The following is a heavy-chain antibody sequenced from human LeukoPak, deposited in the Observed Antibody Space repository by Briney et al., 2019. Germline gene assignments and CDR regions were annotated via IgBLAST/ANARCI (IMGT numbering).Heavy chain of an antibody. V-gene: IGHV3-53*01. CDR2: IYSGGST. J-gene: IGHJ4*02. Sequence: PGGSLRLSCAASGFTVSSNYMSWVRQAPGKGLEWVSVIYSGGSTYYADSVKGQFTISRDNSKNTLYLQMNSLRAEDTAVYYCAKDRGYSYGISEYWGQGTLVTVSS. CDR3: AKDRGYSYGISEY. D-gene: IGHD5-18*01. CDR1: GFTVSSNY.